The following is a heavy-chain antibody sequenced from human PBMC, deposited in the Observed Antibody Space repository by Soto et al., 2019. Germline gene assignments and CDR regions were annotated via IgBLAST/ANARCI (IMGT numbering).Heavy chain of an antibody. Sequence: TGTLSLTRTVSRGSVSSDSYYWSWIRQPPGKGLEWIAYIYHSGRTNYKPSLKSRVTISVGTSKKQFSLKLSSVTAADTAVYYCARCGYYEYLQDWGEGPLVTLSS. CDR2: IYHSGRT. V-gene: IGHV4-61*01. J-gene: IGHJ1*01. CDR1: RGSVSSDSYY. D-gene: IGHD5-18*01. CDR3: ARCGYYEYLQD.